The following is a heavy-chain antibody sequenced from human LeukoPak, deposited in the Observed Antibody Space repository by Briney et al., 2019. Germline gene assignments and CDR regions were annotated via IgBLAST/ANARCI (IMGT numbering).Heavy chain of an antibody. CDR2: IRGKANSYAT. V-gene: IGHV3-73*01. D-gene: IGHD3-10*01. CDR1: GFTFSGSA. Sequence: GGSLRLSCAASGFTFSGSAMHWVRQASGKGLEWVGRIRGKANSYATAYAASVRGRFTISRDDSKNTAYLQMNSLKTEDTAVYYCTSRYYYGSGSFDYWGQGTLVTVSS. J-gene: IGHJ4*02. CDR3: TSRYYYGSGSFDY.